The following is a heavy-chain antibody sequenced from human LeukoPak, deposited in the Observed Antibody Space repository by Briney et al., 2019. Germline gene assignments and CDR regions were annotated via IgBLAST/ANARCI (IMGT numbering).Heavy chain of an antibody. V-gene: IGHV4-38-2*02. D-gene: IGHD6-19*01. Sequence: SETLSLTCTVSGYSISSGFYWGWIRQPPGKGLEWIGSIYSSGSTYYNPSLKSRVTISVDTSKNQVSMKLRSVTAADTAVYYCARGDSGWYLGLGFDYWGQGTLVTVSS. CDR1: GYSISSGFY. CDR2: IYSSGST. J-gene: IGHJ4*02. CDR3: ARGDSGWYLGLGFDY.